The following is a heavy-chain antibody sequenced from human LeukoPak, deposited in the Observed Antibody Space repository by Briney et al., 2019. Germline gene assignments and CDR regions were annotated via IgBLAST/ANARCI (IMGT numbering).Heavy chain of an antibody. CDR3: ARRSYGLLYFDY. V-gene: IGHV4-39*01. D-gene: IGHD5-18*01. Sequence: SVTLSLTCTVSGGSISSSSYYWGWIRQPPGKGLEWIGSIYYSGSTYYNPSLKSRVTISVDTSKNQFSLKLSSVTAADTAVYYCARRSYGLLYFDYWGQGTLITVSS. CDR2: IYYSGST. CDR1: GGSISSSSYY. J-gene: IGHJ4*02.